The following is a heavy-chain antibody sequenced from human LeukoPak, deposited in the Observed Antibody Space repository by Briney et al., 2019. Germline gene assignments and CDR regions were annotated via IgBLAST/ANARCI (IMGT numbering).Heavy chain of an antibody. D-gene: IGHD5/OR15-5a*01. CDR3: ARRMIVSATNWFDP. CDR1: GASISSSF. CDR2: IYYTGNT. Sequence: PSETLSLTCTVSGASISSSFWTWIRQSPGKGLEWLAYIYYTGNTNLNPSLKSRLTISVDTSKNQFSLRLSSVTAADTAIYCCARRMIVSATNWFDPWGQGTLVTVSS. J-gene: IGHJ5*02. V-gene: IGHV4-59*01.